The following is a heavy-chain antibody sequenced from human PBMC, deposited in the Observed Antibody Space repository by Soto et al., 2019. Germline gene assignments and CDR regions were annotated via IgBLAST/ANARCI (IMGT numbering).Heavy chain of an antibody. CDR1: GVSFRSYT. J-gene: IGHJ4*02. D-gene: IGHD2-21*02. CDR3: ARDGMTTGDT. CDR2: VFSSVSA. Sequence: SETLSLTCIVSGVSFRSYTWSWVRQPANKGLEWIGRVFSSVSATYNPSRKSRVSISMDTPENRISLKLDSVTAADAGVYFCARDGMTTGDTWGPGTLVTVS. V-gene: IGHV4-4*07.